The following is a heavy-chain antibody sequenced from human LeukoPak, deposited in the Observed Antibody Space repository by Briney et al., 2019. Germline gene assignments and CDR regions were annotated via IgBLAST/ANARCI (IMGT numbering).Heavy chain of an antibody. J-gene: IGHJ5*02. CDR2: IYPGESDT. V-gene: IGHV5-51*01. CDR1: GYGFTSYW. Sequence: GEALQISFKGSGYGFTSYWIGWVRPMPGKGLGWMGIIYPGESDTRYSPSFQGQVTISADKSISTAYLQWSSLKASDTAMYYCARSNWFGELFSGWFDPWGQGTLVTVSS. CDR3: ARSNWFGELFSGWFDP. D-gene: IGHD3-10*01.